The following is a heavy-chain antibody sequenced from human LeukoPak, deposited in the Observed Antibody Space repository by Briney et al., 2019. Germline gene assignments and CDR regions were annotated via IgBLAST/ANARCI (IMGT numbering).Heavy chain of an antibody. CDR1: GDTFSNYA. D-gene: IGHD3-16*01. V-gene: IGHV1-69*13. Sequence: SVKVSCKASGDTFSNYAINWVRQNPGQGFEWMGGIIPLFRTANYAQKFQGRVTITADESASTAYMELNSLRSEDTAVYYCARVRLSAAALSWFEPWGQGTLVTVSS. CDR2: IIPLFRTA. CDR3: ARVRLSAAALSWFEP. J-gene: IGHJ5*02.